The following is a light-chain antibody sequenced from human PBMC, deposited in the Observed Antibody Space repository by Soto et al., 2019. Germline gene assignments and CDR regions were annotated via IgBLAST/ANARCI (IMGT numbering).Light chain of an antibody. J-gene: IGKJ1*01. Sequence: DIQMTQSPSSLSASVGDRVTITCRASQRVSNSLCWYQQNPGKAPKLLISAASTLQRGVPSRFSGSGSGTDFTLTISSLQPEDVATYYCQQSYSTPRTDGQGTKVEI. V-gene: IGKV1-39*01. CDR1: QRVSNS. CDR3: QQSYSTPRT. CDR2: AAS.